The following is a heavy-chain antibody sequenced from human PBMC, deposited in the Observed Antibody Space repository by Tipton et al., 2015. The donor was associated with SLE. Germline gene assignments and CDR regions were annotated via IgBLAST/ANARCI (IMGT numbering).Heavy chain of an antibody. Sequence: LRLSCAASGFVFSNYAMSWVRQTAGKGLAWIGRIYTSGSTNYNPSLKSRVTISVDTSNNQFSLKLSSVTAADTAVYYYARVPVNTVTFDSWGQGTLVTVSS. CDR3: ARVPVNTVTFDS. D-gene: IGHD4-11*01. CDR2: IYTSGST. CDR1: GFVFSNYA. V-gene: IGHV4-59*10. J-gene: IGHJ4*02.